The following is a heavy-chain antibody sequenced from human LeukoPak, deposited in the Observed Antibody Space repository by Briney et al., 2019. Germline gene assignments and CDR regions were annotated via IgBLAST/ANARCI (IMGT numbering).Heavy chain of an antibody. Sequence: PGGSLRLSCAAPGFTFSNYWMPWVRQAPGKGLVWVSRVNSDGSSTIFADSVKGRSTISRDNAKNTLYLQMNSVRAEDTAVYYCVRQPSTSSHYDYWGQGSLVTVSS. CDR2: VNSDGSST. CDR3: VRQPSTSSHYDY. D-gene: IGHD2-2*01. CDR1: GFTFSNYW. V-gene: IGHV3-74*01. J-gene: IGHJ4*02.